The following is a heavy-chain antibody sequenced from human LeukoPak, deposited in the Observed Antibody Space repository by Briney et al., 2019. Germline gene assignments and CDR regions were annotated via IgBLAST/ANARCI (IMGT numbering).Heavy chain of an antibody. Sequence: GRSLRLSCAASGFTFDDYAMHWVRQAPGKGVEWVSGISWNSGSIGYADSVKGRFTISRDNAKNSLYLQMNSLRTEDTALYYCAKDMGSIVGAPGSWGQGTLVTVSS. CDR3: AKDMGSIVGAPGS. D-gene: IGHD1-26*01. CDR2: ISWNSGSI. J-gene: IGHJ5*02. CDR1: GFTFDDYA. V-gene: IGHV3-9*01.